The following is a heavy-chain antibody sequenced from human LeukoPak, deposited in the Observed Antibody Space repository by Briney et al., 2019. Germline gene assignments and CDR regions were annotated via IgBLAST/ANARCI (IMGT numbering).Heavy chain of an antibody. CDR2: IYPGDSDT. CDR3: ARGVEVVTATPDFDY. J-gene: IGHJ4*02. D-gene: IGHD2-15*01. Sequence: GESLKISCMGSGYSFSSQWIGWVRQMPGKGLEWMGLIYPGDSDTRYSPSFQGQVTISADKSISTAYLQWSSLKASDSAMYYCARGVEVVTATPDFDYWGQGTLVTVSS. V-gene: IGHV5-51*01. CDR1: GYSFSSQW.